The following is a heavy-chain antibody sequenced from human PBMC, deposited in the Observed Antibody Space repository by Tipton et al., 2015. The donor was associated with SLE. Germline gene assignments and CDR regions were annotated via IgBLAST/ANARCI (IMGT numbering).Heavy chain of an antibody. Sequence: TLSLTCTVSGGSISSHYWSWIRQPPGKGLEWIGYIYSSGDTLYNPSLKSRVTMSVDTSKNQFSLKLNSVTAADTAVYYCARRARGVAGPFDYWGQGTLVIVSS. CDR3: ARRARGVAGPFDY. J-gene: IGHJ4*02. CDR2: IYSSGDT. D-gene: IGHD6-19*01. V-gene: IGHV4-59*08. CDR1: GGSISSHY.